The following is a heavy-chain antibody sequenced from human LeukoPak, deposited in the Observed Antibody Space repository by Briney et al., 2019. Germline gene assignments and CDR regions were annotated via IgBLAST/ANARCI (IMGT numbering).Heavy chain of an antibody. J-gene: IGHJ4*02. CDR1: GGSFXGYY. CDR2: INHSGST. D-gene: IGHD1-26*01. Sequence: EXLXLTXAXYGGSFXGYYWSWIRQPPGKGLEWIGEINHSGSTNYNPSLKSRVTISVDTSKNQFSLKLSSVTAADTAVYYCARDNSGSSDYYFDYWGQGTLVTVSS. V-gene: IGHV4-34*01. CDR3: ARDNSGSSDYYFDY.